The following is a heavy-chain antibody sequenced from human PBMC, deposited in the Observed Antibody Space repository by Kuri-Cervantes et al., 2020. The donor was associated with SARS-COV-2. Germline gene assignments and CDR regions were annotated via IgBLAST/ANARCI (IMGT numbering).Heavy chain of an antibody. CDR2: INSDGSTT. D-gene: IGHD5-18*01. CDR1: GYTFSSYS. Sequence: GESLKISCAASGYTFSSYSMHWVRQAPGKGLVWVSRINSDGSTTNYADSVKGRFTISRDNAKNSLYLQMNSLRAEDTAVYYCARDDGGYSYGRAPFDYWGQGTLVTVSS. CDR3: ARDDGGYSYGRAPFDY. V-gene: IGHV3-74*01. J-gene: IGHJ4*02.